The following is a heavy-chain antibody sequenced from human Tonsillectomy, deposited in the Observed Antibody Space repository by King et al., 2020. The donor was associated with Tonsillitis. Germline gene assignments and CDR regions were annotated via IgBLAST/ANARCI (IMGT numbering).Heavy chain of an antibody. V-gene: IGHV3-73*02. CDR1: GFTFSGSA. CDR3: TRDAYYAFDI. D-gene: IGHD1-26*01. J-gene: IGHJ3*02. Sequence: VQLVESGGGLVQPGGSLKLSCAASGFTFSGSAMHWVRQASGKGLEWVGRVRSRDFSYATEYAESVKGRFTISRDESKNTAYLHMNSLKTEDTAVYFCTRDAYYAFDIWGQGTMVTVSS. CDR2: VRSRDFSYAT.